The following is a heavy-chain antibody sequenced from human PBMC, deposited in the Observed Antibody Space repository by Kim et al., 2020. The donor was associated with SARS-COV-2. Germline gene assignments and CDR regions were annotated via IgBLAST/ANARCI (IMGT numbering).Heavy chain of an antibody. V-gene: IGHV3-23*01. D-gene: IGHD3-10*01. J-gene: IGHJ4*02. CDR1: GFTFSNYA. CDR2: INDSGGTT. CDR3: AKHLASSGSRYFDY. Sequence: GGSLRLSCAASGFTFSNYAMSWVRKAPGKGLEWVSSINDSGGTTYHTDSVKGRFTISRDNSKNTLYLQMNSLGAEDTAVYYCAKHLASSGSRYFDYWGQGTLVTVSS.